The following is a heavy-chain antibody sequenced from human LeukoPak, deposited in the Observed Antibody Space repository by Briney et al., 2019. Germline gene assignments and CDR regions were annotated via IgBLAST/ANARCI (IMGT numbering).Heavy chain of an antibody. J-gene: IGHJ4*02. CDR3: APGRFLEWLSPPADY. V-gene: IGHV3-23*01. CDR2: ISGGGGNT. D-gene: IGHD3-3*01. CDR1: GFTVSSNY. Sequence: GGSLRLSCAASGFTVSSNYMSWVRQAPGKGLEWVSGISGGGGNTYYADSVKGRFTISRDNSKNTLYLQMNSLRAEDTAVYYCAPGRFLEWLSPPADYWGQGTLVTVSS.